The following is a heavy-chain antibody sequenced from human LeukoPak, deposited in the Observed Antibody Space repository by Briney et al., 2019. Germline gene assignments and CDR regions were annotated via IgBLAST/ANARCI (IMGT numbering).Heavy chain of an antibody. CDR1: GFTFSSYG. Sequence: PGGSLRLSCAASGFTFSSYGMSWVRQAPGKGLEWVSAISDSGDSTYYADSVKGRFTISRDNSKNTLYLQMNSLRAEDTAVYYCAKDSFRRDGYNYFDYWGQGTLVTVSS. D-gene: IGHD5-24*01. J-gene: IGHJ4*02. CDR2: ISDSGDST. CDR3: AKDSFRRDGYNYFDY. V-gene: IGHV3-23*01.